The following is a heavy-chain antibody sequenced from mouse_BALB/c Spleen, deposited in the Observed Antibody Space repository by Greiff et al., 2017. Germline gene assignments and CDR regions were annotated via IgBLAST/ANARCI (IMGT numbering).Heavy chain of an antibody. CDR1: GYTFTSYW. CDR2: IYPGSGST. CDR3: TRWGITNWYFDV. D-gene: IGHD2-4*01. Sequence: LQQPGSELVRPGASVKLSCKASGYTFTSYWMHWVKQRPGQGLEWIGNIYPGSGSTNYDEKFKSKATLTVDTSSSTAYMQLSSLTSEDSAVYSCTRWGITNWYFDVWGAGTTVTVSS. V-gene: IGHV1S22*01. J-gene: IGHJ1*01.